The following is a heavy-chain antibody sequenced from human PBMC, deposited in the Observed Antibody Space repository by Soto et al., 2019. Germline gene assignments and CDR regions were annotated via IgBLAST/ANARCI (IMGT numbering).Heavy chain of an antibody. CDR1: GGTFSSYA. V-gene: IGHV1-69*13. CDR3: ASQRSAY. CDR2: IIPIFGTG. D-gene: IGHD6-25*01. Sequence: PVKLTCKGTGGTFSSYALSWVRQGPGQGLEWMGGIIPIFGTGSYGQKFQGRVTITADESTSTAYMELSSLRSEETAVYYCASQRSAYWGQGTLVTVSS. J-gene: IGHJ4*02.